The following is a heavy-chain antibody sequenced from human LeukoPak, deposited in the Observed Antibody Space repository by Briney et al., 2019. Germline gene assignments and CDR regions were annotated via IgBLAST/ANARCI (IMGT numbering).Heavy chain of an antibody. Sequence: PSETLSLTCTVSGGSVTTYYWSWIRQSAGKGLEWIGHISTSGTTTYTPSLNSRVTMSVDTSKNQFSLKLTSVTAADTAVYYCAREATVVGATIIWGQGTLVTVSS. V-gene: IGHV4-4*07. D-gene: IGHD1-26*01. CDR2: ISTSGTT. CDR1: GGSVTTYY. J-gene: IGHJ4*02. CDR3: AREATVVGATII.